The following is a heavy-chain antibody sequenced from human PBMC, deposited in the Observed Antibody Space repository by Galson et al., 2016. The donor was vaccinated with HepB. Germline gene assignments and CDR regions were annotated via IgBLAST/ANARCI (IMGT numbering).Heavy chain of an antibody. D-gene: IGHD3-10*01. J-gene: IGHJ4*02. CDR2: IYHSGST. Sequence: SETLSLTCAVSGGSISNSNWWSWVRQPPGKGLEWIGDIYHSGSTNYNPSLTSRVTISVDQSKNQFSLNLISVTAADTAVYYCARDPVLGDWGQGTLVTVSS. CDR1: GGSISNSNW. CDR3: ARDPVLGD. V-gene: IGHV4-4*02.